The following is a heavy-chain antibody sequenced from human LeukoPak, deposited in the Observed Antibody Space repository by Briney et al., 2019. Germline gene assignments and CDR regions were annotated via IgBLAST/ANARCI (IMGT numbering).Heavy chain of an antibody. CDR3: ARTGRGRYHHFQH. CDR1: GGSISSYY. CDR2: IYYSGST. V-gene: IGHV4-59*01. Sequence: SETLSLTCTVSGGSISSYYWSWIRQPPGKGLEWIGYIYYSGSTNYNPSLKSRVTISVDTSKNQFSLKLSSETAADTAVYYCARTGRGRYHHFQHWGQGTLVTVSS. D-gene: IGHD3-16*02. J-gene: IGHJ1*01.